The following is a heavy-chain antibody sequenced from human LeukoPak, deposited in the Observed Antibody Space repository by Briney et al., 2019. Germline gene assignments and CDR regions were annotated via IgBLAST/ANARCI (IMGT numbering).Heavy chain of an antibody. V-gene: IGHV1-2*02. D-gene: IGHD3-10*01. Sequence: GASVKVSCKASGYTFTGYYMHWVRQAPGQGLEWMGWINPNSGGTNYAQKFQGRVTMTRDTSISTAYMELSRLRSEDTAVYYCASYLQLLWFAFDIWGQGTMVTVSS. CDR1: GYTFTGYY. CDR3: ASYLQLLWFAFDI. J-gene: IGHJ3*02. CDR2: INPNSGGT.